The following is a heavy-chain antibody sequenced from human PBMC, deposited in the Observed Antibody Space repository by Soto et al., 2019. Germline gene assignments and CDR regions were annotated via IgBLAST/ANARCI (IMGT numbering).Heavy chain of an antibody. CDR2: IGTAGDT. V-gene: IGHV3-13*01. CDR3: AREASRDERYFSLRGNYYYYYGMDV. D-gene: IGHD3-9*01. CDR1: GFTFSSYD. Sequence: GGSLRLSCAASGFTFSSYDMHWVRQATGKGLEWVSAIGTAGDTYYPGSVKGRFTISRENAKNSLYLQMNSLRAEDTAVYYCAREASRDERYFSLRGNYYYYYGMDVWGQGTTVTVSS. J-gene: IGHJ6*02.